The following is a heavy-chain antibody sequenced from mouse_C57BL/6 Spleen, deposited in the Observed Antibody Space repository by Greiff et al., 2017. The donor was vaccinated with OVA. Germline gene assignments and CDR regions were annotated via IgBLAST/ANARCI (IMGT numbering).Heavy chain of an antibody. CDR1: GFTFSDYY. CDR3: ARDRTGTGYFDY. Sequence: DVHLVESEGGLVQPGSSMKLSCTASGFTFSDYYMAWVRQVPEKGLEWVANINYDGSSTYYLDSLKSRFIISRDNAKNILYLQMSSLKSEDTATYYCARDRTGTGYFDYWGQGTTLTVSS. CDR2: INYDGSST. V-gene: IGHV5-16*01. D-gene: IGHD4-1*01. J-gene: IGHJ2*01.